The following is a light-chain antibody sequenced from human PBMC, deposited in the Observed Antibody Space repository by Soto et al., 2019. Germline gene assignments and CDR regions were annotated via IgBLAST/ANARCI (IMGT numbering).Light chain of an antibody. V-gene: IGKV1-33*01. Sequence: DIQMTQSPSSLSVSVGDRVTITCQASKNIKTFLNWFQQKPGKAPKLLIYGASNLETGVPSRFSGTGSGTDFTFIISTLQPEDIATYFCQQYDSLPPTFGPGTKLIIK. CDR3: QQYDSLPPT. J-gene: IGKJ3*01. CDR2: GAS. CDR1: KNIKTF.